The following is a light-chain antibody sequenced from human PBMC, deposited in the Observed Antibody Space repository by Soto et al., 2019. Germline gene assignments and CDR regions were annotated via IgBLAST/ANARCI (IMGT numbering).Light chain of an antibody. V-gene: IGLV2-14*01. CDR3: SSYTTTSSYF. CDR1: NSDVGGYNY. Sequence: QSVLTQPASVSGSPGQSIAISCTGTNSDVGGYNYVSWYQQLPGKAPRLMIYYVSNRPSGVSNRFSGSKSGNTAALTISGLQAEDDADYYCSSYTTTSSYFFGTGLNFPVL. CDR2: YVS. J-gene: IGLJ1*01.